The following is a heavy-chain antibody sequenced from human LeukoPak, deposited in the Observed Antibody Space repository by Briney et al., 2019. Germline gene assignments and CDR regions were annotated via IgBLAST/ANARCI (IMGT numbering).Heavy chain of an antibody. J-gene: IGHJ4*02. Sequence: ASVKVSCKASGYTFTSYYMHWVRQAPGQGLEWMGIINPSGGSTSYAQKFQGRVTMTRDTSTSTVYMELSSLRSEDTAVYYCARDEEVIDYYDSSGYYADYWGQGTLVTVSS. CDR1: GYTFTSYY. CDR3: ARDEEVIDYYDSSGYYADY. D-gene: IGHD3-22*01. CDR2: INPSGGST. V-gene: IGHV1-46*01.